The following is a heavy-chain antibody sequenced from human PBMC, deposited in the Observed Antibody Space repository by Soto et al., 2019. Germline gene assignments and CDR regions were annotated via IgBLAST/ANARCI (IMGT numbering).Heavy chain of an antibody. J-gene: IGHJ4*02. D-gene: IGHD6-6*01. V-gene: IGHV3-23*01. CDR2: ISGTGYST. CDR1: GFTFSSYG. Sequence: EVQLLESGGGLVQPGGSLRLSCAASGFTFSSYGMIWVRQGPGKGLEWGSGISGTGYSTYYADSVKGRFTISRDNSKNTLYLHMNSLTAEDTAVYYCAKVSHKNLVLWYFDSWGQGTLVPVSS. CDR3: AKVSHKNLVLWYFDS.